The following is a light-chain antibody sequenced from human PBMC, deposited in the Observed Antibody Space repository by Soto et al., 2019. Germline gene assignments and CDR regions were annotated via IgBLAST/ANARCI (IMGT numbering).Light chain of an antibody. CDR3: QQSYSTPRT. V-gene: IGKV1-39*01. CDR2: AAS. J-gene: IGKJ1*01. Sequence: DIQMTQSPSSLSASVGDRVTITCRASQSISSYLNWYQQKPGKAPKLLIYAASSLQSGVPSRFSGSGSGTDLNLTISSLQPEDFATYYCQQSYSTPRTFGQGTKVDIK. CDR1: QSISSY.